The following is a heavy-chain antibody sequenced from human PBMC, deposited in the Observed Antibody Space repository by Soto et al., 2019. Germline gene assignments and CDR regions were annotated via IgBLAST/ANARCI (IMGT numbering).Heavy chain of an antibody. D-gene: IGHD3-9*01. CDR3: AKDQSWLRTPGFDYLRYFDWLCFDY. CDR2: ISGSGGST. CDR1: GFTFSSYA. V-gene: IGHV3-23*01. Sequence: GGSLRLSCAASGFTFSSYAMSWVRQAPGKGLEWVSAISGSGGSTYYADSVKGRFTISKDNSKNTLYLQMNSLRAEDTAVYYCAKDQSWLRTPGFDYLRYFDWLCFDYWGQGTLVTVSS. J-gene: IGHJ4*02.